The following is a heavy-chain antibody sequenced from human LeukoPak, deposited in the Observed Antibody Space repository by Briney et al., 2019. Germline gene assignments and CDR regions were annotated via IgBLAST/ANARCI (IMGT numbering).Heavy chain of an antibody. D-gene: IGHD2-15*01. V-gene: IGHV4-39*07. J-gene: IGHJ5*02. CDR3: ARDGMGESIVVVVAATLEGHRNNWFDP. CDR2: IYYSGST. Sequence: SETLSLTCTVSGGSISSSSYYWGWIRQPPGKGLEWIGSIYYSGSTYYNPSLKSRVTISVDTSKNQFFLKLSSVTAADTAVYYCARDGMGESIVVVVAATLEGHRNNWFDPWGQGTLVTVST. CDR1: GGSISSSSYY.